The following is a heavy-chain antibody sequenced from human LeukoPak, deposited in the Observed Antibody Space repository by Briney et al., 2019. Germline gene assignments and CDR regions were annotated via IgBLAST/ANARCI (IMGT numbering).Heavy chain of an antibody. CDR3: AKISWDGRGTFY. J-gene: IGHJ4*02. CDR1: GFTFSTYS. D-gene: IGHD2-15*01. V-gene: IGHV3-23*01. CDR2: IRGGGENT. Sequence: PGGSLRLSCAASGFTFSTYSMSWVRQAPGKGLEWVSAIRGGGENTYYADSVKGRFTISRDNSKDTVSLQMNSLRAEDTAVYYCAKISWDGRGTFYSGQGTLVTVSS.